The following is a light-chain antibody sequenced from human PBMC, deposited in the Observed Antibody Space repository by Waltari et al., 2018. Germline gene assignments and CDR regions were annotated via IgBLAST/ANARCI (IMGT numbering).Light chain of an antibody. CDR1: QSISNT. CDR2: GAS. Sequence: EIVMTQSPAALSVSPGERATLSCRASQSISNTLAWYQHKPGQPPRLLISGASTRATGVPARFSGSGSGTEFTLTISSLQSEDSAIYFCQQYNTWPPSTFGQGTKLEIK. V-gene: IGKV3-15*01. J-gene: IGKJ2*02. CDR3: QQYNTWPPST.